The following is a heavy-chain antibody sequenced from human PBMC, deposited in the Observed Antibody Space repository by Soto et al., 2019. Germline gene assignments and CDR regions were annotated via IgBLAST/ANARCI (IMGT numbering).Heavy chain of an antibody. CDR2: IYYSGST. V-gene: IGHV4-39*01. CDR1: GGSISSSSYY. CDR3: ARHTELRYFDWLALNWFDP. D-gene: IGHD3-9*01. J-gene: IGHJ5*02. Sequence: SETLSLTCTVSGGSISSSSYYWGWIRQPPGKGLEWIGSIYYSGSTYYNPSLKSRVTISVDTSKNQFSLTLSSVTAADTAVYYCARHTELRYFDWLALNWFDPWGQGTLVTVSS.